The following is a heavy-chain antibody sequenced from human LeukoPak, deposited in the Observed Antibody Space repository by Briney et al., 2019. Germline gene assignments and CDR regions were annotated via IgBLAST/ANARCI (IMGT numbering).Heavy chain of an antibody. Sequence: GGSLRLSCAASGFTFSSYAMSCVRQAPGKGLEWGSGTSGSGGSTYYAGSVKGRFTISRDNSKNTLYLQMNSLRVEDTAVYYCAKNGGSQCYSHLDSWGQGTLVTVSS. CDR2: TSGSGGST. CDR3: AKNGGSQCYSHLDS. CDR1: GFTFSSYA. V-gene: IGHV3-23*01. D-gene: IGHD2-15*01. J-gene: IGHJ4*02.